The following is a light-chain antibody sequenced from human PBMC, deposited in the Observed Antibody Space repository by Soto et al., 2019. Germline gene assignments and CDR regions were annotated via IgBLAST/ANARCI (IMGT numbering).Light chain of an antibody. CDR2: GDS. Sequence: QSVLTQPPSVSGAPGQRVTISCTGSGSNIGAGYDVHWYQHRPGTAPKLLVFGDSHRPSGVPDRFSGSKSGTSASLAITGLQAEDEGDYYCQSYDSTLDARYVFGTGTKLTRP. CDR1: GSNIGAGYD. J-gene: IGLJ1*01. CDR3: QSYDSTLDARYV. V-gene: IGLV1-40*01.